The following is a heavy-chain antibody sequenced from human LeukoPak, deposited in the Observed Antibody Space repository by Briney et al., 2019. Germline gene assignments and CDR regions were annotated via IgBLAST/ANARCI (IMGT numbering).Heavy chain of an antibody. CDR3: ARVEDYDILTGFDY. J-gene: IGHJ4*02. CDR2: IKQDGSEK. V-gene: IGHV3-7*01. Sequence: GGSLRLSCAASGFTFSSYWMSWVRQAPGKGLEWVANIKQDGSEKYYVDSVKGRFTISRDNAKNSLYLQMNSLRAEDTAVYYCARVEDYDILTGFDYWGQGTLVTVSS. D-gene: IGHD3-9*01. CDR1: GFTFSSYW.